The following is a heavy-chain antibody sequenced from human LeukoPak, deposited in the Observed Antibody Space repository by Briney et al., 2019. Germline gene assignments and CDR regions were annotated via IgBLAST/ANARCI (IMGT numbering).Heavy chain of an antibody. J-gene: IGHJ4*02. CDR3: AASRDGYNCFDY. V-gene: IGHV1-69*05. CDR1: EYTFSSYS. Sequence: SVKVSCKASEYTFSSYSISWVRQAPGQGLEWMGGIIPIFGTANYAQKFQGRVTITTDESTSTAYMELSSLRYEDTAVYYCAASRDGYNCFDYWGQGTLVTVSS. D-gene: IGHD5-24*01. CDR2: IIPIFGTA.